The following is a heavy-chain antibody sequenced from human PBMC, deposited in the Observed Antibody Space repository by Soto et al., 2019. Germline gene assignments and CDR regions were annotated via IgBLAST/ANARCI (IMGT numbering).Heavy chain of an antibody. CDR1: GCNFTSLG. CDR3: ARDHVVRGNYYDY. CDR2: ISAYNGNT. D-gene: IGHD1-26*01. V-gene: IGHV1-18*04. Sequence: SVKVSCKASGCNFTSLGISWVRQAPGQGLEWMGWISAYNGNTNYAQKLQGRVTMTTDTSTSTAYMELRSLRSDDTAVYYCARDHVVRGNYYDYWGQGTLVTVSS. J-gene: IGHJ4*02.